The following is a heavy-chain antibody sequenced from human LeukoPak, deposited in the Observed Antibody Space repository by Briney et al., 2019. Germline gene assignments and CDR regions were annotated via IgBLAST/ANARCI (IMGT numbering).Heavy chain of an antibody. V-gene: IGHV4-39*07. J-gene: IGHJ3*01. D-gene: IGHD3-22*01. Sequence: SETLSLTCTVSGGSISSSSYYWGWIRQPPGKGLEWIGSIYYSGSTYYNPSLRSRVTTSVDTSKNQFSLKLSSVTAADTAVYYCAKSTYYYDTFVNAFDLWGQGTVVTVST. CDR1: GGSISSSSYY. CDR2: IYYSGST. CDR3: AKSTYYYDTFVNAFDL.